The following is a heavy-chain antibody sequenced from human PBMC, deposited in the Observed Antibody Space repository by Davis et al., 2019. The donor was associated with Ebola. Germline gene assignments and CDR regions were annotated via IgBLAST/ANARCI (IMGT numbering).Heavy chain of an antibody. J-gene: IGHJ6*04. Sequence: ASVKVSCKASGYTFTSYSISWVRQAPGQGLEWMGWISAYNGNTNYAQKLQGRVTMTTDTSTSTAYMELRSLTSDDTAVYYCARDLATSSGAHFFYFGMDVWGEGTSVAVSS. V-gene: IGHV1-18*01. CDR2: ISAYNGNT. CDR3: ARDLATSSGAHFFYFGMDV. D-gene: IGHD3-10*01. CDR1: GYTFTSYS.